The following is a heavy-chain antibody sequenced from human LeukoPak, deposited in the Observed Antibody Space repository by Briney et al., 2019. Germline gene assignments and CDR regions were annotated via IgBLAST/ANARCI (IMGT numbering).Heavy chain of an antibody. CDR3: ARVESGSGRD. CDR2: IKQDGSEK. V-gene: IGHV3-7*01. CDR1: GFTFSSYW. D-gene: IGHD1-26*01. J-gene: IGHJ4*02. Sequence: QAGGSLRLSCAASGFTFSSYWINWVRQAPGKGLEWVANIKQDGSEKYYVDSVKGRFTISRDNAKSSLYLQMNNLRAEDTAVYYCARVESGSGRDWGQGTLVTVSS.